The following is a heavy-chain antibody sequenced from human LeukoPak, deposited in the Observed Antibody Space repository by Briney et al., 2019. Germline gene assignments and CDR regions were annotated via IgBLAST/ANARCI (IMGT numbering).Heavy chain of an antibody. D-gene: IGHD1-26*01. CDR2: ISYDGSNK. CDR1: GFTFSSYA. Sequence: GGSLRLSCAASGFTFSSYAVHWVRQAPGKGLEWVAVISYDGSNKYYAGSVKGRFTISRDNSKNTLYLQMNSLRAEDTAVYYCAKIPGGFSGSYPGAFDIWGQGTMVTVSS. J-gene: IGHJ3*02. V-gene: IGHV3-30*04. CDR3: AKIPGGFSGSYPGAFDI.